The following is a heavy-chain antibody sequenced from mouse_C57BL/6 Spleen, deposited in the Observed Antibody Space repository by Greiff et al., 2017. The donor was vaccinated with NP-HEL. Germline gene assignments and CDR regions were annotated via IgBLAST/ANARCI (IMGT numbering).Heavy chain of an antibody. CDR1: GYSFTDYN. D-gene: IGHD2-1*01. J-gene: IGHJ3*01. V-gene: IGHV1-39*01. CDR3: ARSDYYGNYLAWFAY. CDR2: INPNYGTT. Sequence: VQLKESGPELVKPGASVKISCKASGYSFTDYNMNWVKQSNGKSLEWIGVINPNYGTTSYNQKFKGKATLTVDQSSSTAYMQLNSLTSEDSAVYYCARSDYYGNYLAWFAYWGQGTLVTVSA.